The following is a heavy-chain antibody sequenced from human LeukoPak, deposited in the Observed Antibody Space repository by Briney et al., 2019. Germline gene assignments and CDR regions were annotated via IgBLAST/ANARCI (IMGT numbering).Heavy chain of an antibody. V-gene: IGHV3-30*04. J-gene: IGHJ6*04. CDR1: GFAFSSYA. D-gene: IGHD3-9*01. CDR2: ISYDGSNK. CDR3: ASSPGNILPGYSFAKPDYYYYGMDV. Sequence: GGSLRLSCAASGFAFSSYAMHWVRQAPGKGLEWVAIISYDGSNKYYADSVKGRFTISRDNSKNTLYLQMNSLRAEDTAVYYCASSPGNILPGYSFAKPDYYYYGMDVWGRGTTVTVSS.